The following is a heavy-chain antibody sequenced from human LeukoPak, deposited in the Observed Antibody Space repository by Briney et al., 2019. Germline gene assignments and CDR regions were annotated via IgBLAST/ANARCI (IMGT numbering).Heavy chain of an antibody. CDR3: ARGGKSRFVY. CDR2: IKEDGSEK. V-gene: IGHV3-7*03. CDR1: GFAFSSYW. Sequence: GGSLRLSCAASGFAFSSYWMTWVRRAPGKGLEWVANIKEDGSEKYYVDSVKGRFTISRDNAKNSLYLQMNSLRGEDTAMYYCARGGKSRFVYWGQGTLVTVSS. D-gene: IGHD1-26*01. J-gene: IGHJ4*02.